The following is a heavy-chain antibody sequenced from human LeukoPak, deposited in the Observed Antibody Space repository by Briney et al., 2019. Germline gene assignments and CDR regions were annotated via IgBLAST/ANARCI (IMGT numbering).Heavy chain of an antibody. CDR2: IDPSDSYT. CDR3: AGTYYDILTGYSLSDY. J-gene: IGHJ4*02. V-gene: IGHV5-10-1*01. CDR1: GYSFPSYW. Sequence: GESLKISCKGSGYSFPSYWITWVRQMPGKGLEWMGSIDPSDSYTNYSPSFQGHVTISADKSISTAYLQWSSLMASDTAMYYCAGTYYDILTGYSLSDYWGQGTLVTVSS. D-gene: IGHD3-9*01.